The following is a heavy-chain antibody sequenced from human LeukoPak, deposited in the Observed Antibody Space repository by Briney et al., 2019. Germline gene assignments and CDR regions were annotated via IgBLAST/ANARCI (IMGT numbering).Heavy chain of an antibody. J-gene: IGHJ4*02. Sequence: GASVKVSCKASGYTFTSYDINWVRQATGQGLEWMGWMNPNSGNTGYAQKFQGRVTMTRNTSISTAYMELSSLRSEDTAVYYCARAPIKRGTGTTFYYFDYWGQGTLVTVSS. CDR1: GYTFTSYD. V-gene: IGHV1-8*01. CDR3: ARAPIKRGTGTTFYYFDY. D-gene: IGHD1-7*01. CDR2: MNPNSGNT.